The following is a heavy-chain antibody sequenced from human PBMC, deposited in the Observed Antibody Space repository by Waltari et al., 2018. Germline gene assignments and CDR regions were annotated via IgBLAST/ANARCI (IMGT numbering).Heavy chain of an antibody. J-gene: IGHJ3*02. CDR2: IDRDGNT. CDR1: GFGVSDNY. D-gene: IGHD1-1*01. Sequence: EEQLVESGGGVIQIGGSMRISCEGSGFGVSDNYMNWVRQGPGKGLEWVSTIDRDGNTYYADSVKGRFATSRGSSRDTVYFEMNSLRPDDTAVYYCASTLHLDGWLDGFDIWGQGTVVTVSS. CDR3: ASTLHLDGWLDGFDI. V-gene: IGHV3-53*01.